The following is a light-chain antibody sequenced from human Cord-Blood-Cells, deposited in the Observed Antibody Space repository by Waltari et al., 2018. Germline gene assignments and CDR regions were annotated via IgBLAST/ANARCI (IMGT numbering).Light chain of an antibody. Sequence: EIVLTQSPGNLSLSPGERATLSCRASQSVSSSYLAWYQQKPGQDPRLLIYGASSRAAGIPDRFSGSGSRTDFTLTISRLEPEDFAVYYCQQYGSSPSTFGQGTKVEIK. CDR3: QQYGSSPST. V-gene: IGKV3-20*01. CDR1: QSVSSSY. CDR2: GAS. J-gene: IGKJ1*01.